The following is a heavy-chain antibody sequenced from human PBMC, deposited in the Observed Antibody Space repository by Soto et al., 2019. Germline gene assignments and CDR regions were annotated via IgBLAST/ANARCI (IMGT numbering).Heavy chain of an antibody. CDR1: GFTFSSYA. CDR2: ISGSGGTT. Sequence: GGSLRLSCAASGFTFSSYAMSWVRQAPGKGLEWVSAISGSGGTTYYADSVQGRFTISGDNSKNTLYLQMNSLRAEDTAVYYCAKGARSSGWYWGQGTLVTVSS. J-gene: IGHJ4*02. CDR3: AKGARSSGWY. V-gene: IGHV3-23*01. D-gene: IGHD6-19*01.